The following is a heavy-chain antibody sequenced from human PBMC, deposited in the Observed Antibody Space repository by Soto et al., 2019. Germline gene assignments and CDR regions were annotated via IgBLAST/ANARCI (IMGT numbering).Heavy chain of an antibody. J-gene: IGHJ4*02. CDR2: INTYNGNS. V-gene: IGHV1-18*01. Sequence: QVQLVQSAAEVKKPGASVKVSCKASGYTLTNYAISWVRQAPGQGPEWMGWINTYNGNSNYAQKFQGRVTMTTDTSTNTADMELRSRTSDDTAVYYCARDCTGGSCFCIYWGQGTLVTVSS. CDR3: ARDCTGGSCFCIY. CDR1: GYTLTNYA. D-gene: IGHD2-15*01.